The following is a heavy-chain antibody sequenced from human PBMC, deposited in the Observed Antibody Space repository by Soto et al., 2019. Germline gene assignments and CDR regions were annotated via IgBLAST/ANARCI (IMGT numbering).Heavy chain of an antibody. CDR1: GGSISSGGYY. Sequence: SETLSLTCTVSGGSISSGGYYWSWIRQHPGKGLEWIGYIYYSGSTYYNPSLKSRVTISVDTSKNQFSLKLSSVTAADTAVYYCARDGAAGFGKNWFDPWRQGTLVTVSS. J-gene: IGHJ5*02. CDR2: IYYSGST. CDR3: ARDGAAGFGKNWFDP. V-gene: IGHV4-31*03. D-gene: IGHD3-10*01.